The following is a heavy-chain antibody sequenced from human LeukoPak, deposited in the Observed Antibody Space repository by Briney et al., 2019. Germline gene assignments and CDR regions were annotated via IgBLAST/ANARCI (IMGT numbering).Heavy chain of an antibody. Sequence: SETLSLTCTVSGSSISSYYWSWIRQPPGKGLEWIGYIYYSGSTNYNPSLKSRVTISVDTPKNQFSLKLSSVTAADTAVYYCARGAVAGTIDYWGQGTLVTVSS. D-gene: IGHD6-19*01. CDR1: GSSISSYY. CDR2: IYYSGST. V-gene: IGHV4-59*01. J-gene: IGHJ4*02. CDR3: ARGAVAGTIDY.